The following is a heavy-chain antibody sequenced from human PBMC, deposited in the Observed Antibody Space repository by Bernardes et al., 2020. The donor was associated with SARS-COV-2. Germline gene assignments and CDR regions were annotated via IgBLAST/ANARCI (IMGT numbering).Heavy chain of an antibody. J-gene: IGHJ3*01. V-gene: IGHV4-39*01. Sequence: ETLSLTCTVSGVSISSTTYYWGWIRQPPGKGLEWIGNIFFSGTTYYNPSLKSRVAIFVDTSKKQLSLRLSSVTAADTAVYYCARSRPPYCGGDCSFAFDVWGRGTMVTVSS. CDR3: ARSRPPYCGGDCSFAFDV. CDR1: GVSISSTTYY. CDR2: IFFSGTT. D-gene: IGHD2-21*01.